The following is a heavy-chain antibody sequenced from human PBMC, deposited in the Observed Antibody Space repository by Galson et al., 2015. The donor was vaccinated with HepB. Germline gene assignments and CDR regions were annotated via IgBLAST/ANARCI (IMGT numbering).Heavy chain of an antibody. CDR3: ARETYRYSGYDEVFDY. D-gene: IGHD5-12*01. Sequence: SLRLSCAASGFTFSSYGMHWVRQAPGKGLEWVAVIWYDGSNKYYADFVKGRFTISRDNSKNTLYLQMNSLRAEDTAVYYCARETYRYSGYDEVFDYWGQGTLVTVSS. J-gene: IGHJ4*02. CDR2: IWYDGSNK. V-gene: IGHV3-33*01. CDR1: GFTFSSYG.